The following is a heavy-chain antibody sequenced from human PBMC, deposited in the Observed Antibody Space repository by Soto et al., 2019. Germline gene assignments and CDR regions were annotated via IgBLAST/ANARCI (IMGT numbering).Heavy chain of an antibody. D-gene: IGHD3-10*01. Sequence: EVQLVESGGGLVQPGRSLRLSCAASGFTFSNYWIPWDRQAPGKGLVWVSRIKGDGSRIDYADSVKGRFTIFRDNDKTTVYVQKNSLGDEHAAVYYCAGGRRGYYGKAVWGQGTTVTVSS. CDR3: AGGRRGYYGKAV. CDR2: IKGDGSRI. CDR1: GFTFSNYW. J-gene: IGHJ6*01. V-gene: IGHV3-74*01.